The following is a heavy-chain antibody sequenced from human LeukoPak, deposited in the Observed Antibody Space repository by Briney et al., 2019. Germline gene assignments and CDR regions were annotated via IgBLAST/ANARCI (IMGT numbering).Heavy chain of an antibody. J-gene: IGHJ5*02. V-gene: IGHV4-30-2*01. CDR2: IYHSGST. CDR3: ARGASGTPNWFDP. D-gene: IGHD6-25*01. CDR1: GGSISSGGYY. Sequence: SQTLSLTCTASGGSISSGGYYWSWIRQPPGKGLEWIGYIYHSGSTYYNPSLKSRVTISVDRSKNQFSLKLSSVTAADTAVYYCARGASGTPNWFDPWGQGTLITVSS.